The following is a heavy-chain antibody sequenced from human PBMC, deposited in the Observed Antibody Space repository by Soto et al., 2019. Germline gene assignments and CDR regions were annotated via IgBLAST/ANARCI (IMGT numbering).Heavy chain of an antibody. Sequence: QVQLQESGPGLVKPSGTLSLTCAVSGGSISSGDWCWSWVRQSPGKGLEWIGEIYYSGSTTYNPSLKCRVPISADKSENQFSLRLSSVTAADTAVYYCARCVCDSIFGSLDYWGQGTLVTVSS. CDR3: ARCVCDSIFGSLDY. J-gene: IGHJ4*02. CDR2: IYYSGST. CDR1: GGSISSGDW. D-gene: IGHD2-21*02. V-gene: IGHV4-4*02.